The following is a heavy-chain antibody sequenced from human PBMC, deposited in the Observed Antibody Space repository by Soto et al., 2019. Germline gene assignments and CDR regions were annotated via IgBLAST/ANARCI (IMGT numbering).Heavy chain of an antibody. CDR2: ISYDGSNK. CDR3: ERAGGSCYYGSGCYMGGIDV. Sequence: QVQLVESGGGVVQPGRSLRLSCAASGFTFSSYAMHWVRQAPGKGLEWVAVISYDGSNKYYADSVKGRFTISRDNSKNTQYLQMNSLSAEETAVYSCERAGGSCYYGSGCYMGGIDVWGQGTTVTVSS. CDR1: GFTFSSYA. D-gene: IGHD3-10*01. V-gene: IGHV3-30-3*01. J-gene: IGHJ6*02.